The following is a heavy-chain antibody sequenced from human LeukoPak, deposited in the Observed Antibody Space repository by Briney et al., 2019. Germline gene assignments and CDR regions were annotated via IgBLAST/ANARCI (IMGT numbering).Heavy chain of an antibody. CDR2: IYYSGST. Sequence: PSETLSLTCTVSGGSISSSSYYWGWIRQPPGKGLEWIGSIYYSGSTYYNPFLKSRVTISVDTSKNQFSLKLSSVTAADTAVYYCGIVVVPAAHFDYWGQGTLVTVSS. J-gene: IGHJ4*02. V-gene: IGHV4-39*01. D-gene: IGHD2-2*01. CDR1: GGSISSSSYY. CDR3: GIVVVPAAHFDY.